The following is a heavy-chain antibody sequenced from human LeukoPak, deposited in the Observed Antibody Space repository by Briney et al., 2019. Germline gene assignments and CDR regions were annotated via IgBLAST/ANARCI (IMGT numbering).Heavy chain of an antibody. V-gene: IGHV3-48*03. CDR2: ISSSGSTI. D-gene: IGHD3-10*01. Sequence: GGSLRLSCAASGFTFSSYEMNWVRQAPGKGLEWVSYISSSGSTIYYADSVKGRFTISRDNAKNSLYLQMNSLRAEDTAVYFCAKALWFGDLPLDYWGQGTLVTVSS. J-gene: IGHJ4*02. CDR3: AKALWFGDLPLDY. CDR1: GFTFSSYE.